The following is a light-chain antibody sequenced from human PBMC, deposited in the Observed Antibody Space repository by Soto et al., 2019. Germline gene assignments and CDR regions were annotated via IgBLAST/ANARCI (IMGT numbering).Light chain of an antibody. V-gene: IGKV3-20*01. CDR3: QQYGSSPRM. CDR2: GAS. CDR1: QSVSNNY. J-gene: IGKJ1*01. Sequence: ELVLTQSPGTLSLSPGERATLSCRASQSVSNNYLAWYLQKPGQAPRLLVDGASRRATGIPDRFSGSGSGTDFTLTISRLEPEDFAVYYCQQYGSSPRMFGQGTKVDIK.